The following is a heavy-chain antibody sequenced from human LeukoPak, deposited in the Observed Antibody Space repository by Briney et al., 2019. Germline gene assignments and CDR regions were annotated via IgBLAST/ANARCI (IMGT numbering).Heavy chain of an antibody. CDR3: AGGYGFDY. J-gene: IGHJ4*02. Sequence: GGSLRLSCAASGFTFSTSWMHWGRDAPGQGPAWVSRFNSDGSSTSYADSVKGRFTISRDNAKNTLYLQMNSLRAEDTAVYYCAGGYGFDYWGQGTLVTVSS. V-gene: IGHV3-74*01. D-gene: IGHD4-17*01. CDR2: FNSDGSST. CDR1: GFTFSTSW.